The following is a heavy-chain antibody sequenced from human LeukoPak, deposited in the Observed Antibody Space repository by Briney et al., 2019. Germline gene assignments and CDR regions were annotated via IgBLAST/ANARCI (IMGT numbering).Heavy chain of an antibody. D-gene: IGHD2-15*01. V-gene: IGHV4-59*01. CDR1: GGSISSYY. Sequence: SETLSLTCTVSGGSISSYYWSWIWQPPGKGLEWIGYIYYSGSTNYNPSLKSRVTISVDTSKNQFSLKLSSVTAADTAVYYCAREVDCSGGSCYHFDYWGQGTLVTVSS. CDR2: IYYSGST. CDR3: AREVDCSGGSCYHFDY. J-gene: IGHJ4*02.